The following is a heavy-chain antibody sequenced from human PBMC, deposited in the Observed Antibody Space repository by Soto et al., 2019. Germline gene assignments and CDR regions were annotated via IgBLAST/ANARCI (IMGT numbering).Heavy chain of an antibody. Sequence: EVQLVESGGGLVKPGGSLRLSCAASGFTFSSYSISWIRQAPGMGLEWVSSISSSSTYIYYADSVKGRFTISRDNAKNLMHLQMTSLRAEDTAVYYCARVWGYGMDVWGQGTTVTVSS. CDR1: GFTFSSYS. J-gene: IGHJ6*02. CDR3: ARVWGYGMDV. CDR2: ISSSSTYI. D-gene: IGHD3-16*01. V-gene: IGHV3-21*01.